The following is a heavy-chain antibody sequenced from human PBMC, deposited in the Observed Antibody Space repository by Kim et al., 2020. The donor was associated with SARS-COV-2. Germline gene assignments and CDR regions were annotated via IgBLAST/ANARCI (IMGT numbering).Heavy chain of an antibody. CDR3: ARGRAGVVHAPILGIGRHYAYCIMDV. D-gene: IGHD7-27*01. J-gene: IGHJ6*02. CDR2: INHSGGI. V-gene: IGHV4-34*01. CDR1: GGSFSGYY. Sequence: SETLSLTCAVYGGSFSGYYWSWIRQSPGKGLEWVGEINHSGGINHNPSLKSRVTISMDTSKNQFSLKLTSVTAADTGVYYCARGRAGVVHAPILGIGRHYAYCIMDVWGRGTTVTVSS.